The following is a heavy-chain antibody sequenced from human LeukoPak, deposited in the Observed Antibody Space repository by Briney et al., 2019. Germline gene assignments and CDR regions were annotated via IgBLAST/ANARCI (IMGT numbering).Heavy chain of an antibody. CDR3: ARGAYYYDSSGYYYVGEY. V-gene: IGHV3-74*01. D-gene: IGHD3-22*01. J-gene: IGHJ4*02. CDR2: INSDGSST. CDR1: GFTFSSYW. Sequence: PGGSLRLSCAASGFTFSSYWMHWVRHAPGKGLVWVSRINSDGSSTSYADSVKGRFTISRDNAKNTLYLQMNSLRAEDTAVYYCARGAYYYDSSGYYYVGEYWGQGTLVTVSS.